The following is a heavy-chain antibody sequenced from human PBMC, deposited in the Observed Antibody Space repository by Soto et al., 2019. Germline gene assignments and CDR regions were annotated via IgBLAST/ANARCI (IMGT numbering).Heavy chain of an antibody. V-gene: IGHV4-31*03. J-gene: IGHJ4*02. CDR3: AREVGHSRLFDY. D-gene: IGHD6-13*01. CDR2: LYYSGST. CDR1: GGSVRSGGYY. Sequence: QVQLQESGPGLVKPSQTLSLTCTVSGGSVRSGGYYSSWIRQHPGKGPEWIGYLYYSGSTYYNPSLKSRVAISVDSSNNHCSLTLSSGTAADTAVYCCAREVGHSRLFDYCGQGTLVIVAS.